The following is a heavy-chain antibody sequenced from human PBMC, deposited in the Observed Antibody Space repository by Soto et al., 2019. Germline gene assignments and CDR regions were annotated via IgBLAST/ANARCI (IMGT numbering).Heavy chain of an antibody. D-gene: IGHD3-3*01. J-gene: IGHJ6*03. CDR2: ISYDGSNK. CDR1: GFTFSSYG. CDR3: ANLPFWSGYLPGSEYYYYYYMDV. V-gene: IGHV3-30*18. Sequence: GGSLRLSCAASGFTFSSYGMHWVRQAPGKGLEWVAVISYDGSNKYYADSVKGRFTISRDNSKNTLYLQMNSLRAEDTAVYYCANLPFWSGYLPGSEYYYYYYMDVWGKGTTVTVS.